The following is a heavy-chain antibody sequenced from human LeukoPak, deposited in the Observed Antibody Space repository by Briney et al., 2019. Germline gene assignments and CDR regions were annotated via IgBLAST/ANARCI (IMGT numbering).Heavy chain of an antibody. Sequence: GGSLRPSCAASGFTFSSYWMHWVRQAPGKGLVWVSRINSDGSSTSYADSVKGRFTISRDNAKNTLYLQMNSLRAEDTAVYYCARSQQLVFAGYNDYWGQGTLVTVSS. CDR1: GFTFSSYW. CDR3: ARSQQLVFAGYNDY. CDR2: INSDGSST. J-gene: IGHJ4*02. D-gene: IGHD6-13*01. V-gene: IGHV3-74*01.